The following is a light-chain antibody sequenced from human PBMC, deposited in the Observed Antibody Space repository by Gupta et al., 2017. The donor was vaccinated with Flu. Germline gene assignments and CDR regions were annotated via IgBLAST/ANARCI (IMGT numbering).Light chain of an antibody. V-gene: IGKV3-15*01. CDR2: GAS. CDR3: QQDNNWPRT. J-gene: IGKJ2*01. Sequence: PATLSVSQGERATLSCRASQSVSSNLAWYQQKPGQAPRLLIYGASTRATGIPARFSGSGSGTEFTLTISSLQSEDFAVYYCQQDNNWPRTFGQGTKMEIK. CDR1: QSVSSN.